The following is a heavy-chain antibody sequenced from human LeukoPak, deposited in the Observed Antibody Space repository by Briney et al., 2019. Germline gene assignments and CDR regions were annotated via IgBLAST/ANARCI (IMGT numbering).Heavy chain of an antibody. V-gene: IGHV1-18*01. CDR3: ARSVATFRSYYYYGMDV. Sequence: ASVKVSCKASGYTFTSYGISWVRQAPGQGLEWMGWISAYNGNTNYAQKLQGRVTMTTDTSTSTAYMEPRSLRSDDTAVYYCARSVATFRSYYYYGMDVWGQGTTVTVSS. CDR2: ISAYNGNT. J-gene: IGHJ6*02. D-gene: IGHD5-12*01. CDR1: GYTFTSYG.